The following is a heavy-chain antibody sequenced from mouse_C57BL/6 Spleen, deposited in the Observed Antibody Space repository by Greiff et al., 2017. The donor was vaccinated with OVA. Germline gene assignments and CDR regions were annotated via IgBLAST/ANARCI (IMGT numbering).Heavy chain of an antibody. CDR3: SAYDYDGEAWFAY. Sequence: EVKLVESGAELVRPGDSVKLSCTASGFNIQDYYMYWVKQRPEQGLEWIGRIDPEDGDTEYAPKFQGKATITADTSSNTAYLQLSSRTSEDTAVYYCSAYDYDGEAWFAYWGQGTLVTVSA. D-gene: IGHD2-4*01. J-gene: IGHJ3*01. V-gene: IGHV14-1*01. CDR2: IDPEDGDT. CDR1: GFNIQDYY.